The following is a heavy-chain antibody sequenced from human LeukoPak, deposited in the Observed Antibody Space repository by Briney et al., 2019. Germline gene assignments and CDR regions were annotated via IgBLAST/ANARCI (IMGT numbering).Heavy chain of an antibody. CDR3: ARGPERLYGGNSETCEFDY. D-gene: IGHD4-23*01. CDR1: GGTFSSYA. CDR2: IIPIFGTA. J-gene: IGHJ4*02. V-gene: IGHV1-69*01. Sequence: VASVKVSCKASGGTFSSYAISWVRQAPGQGLEWMGGIIPIFGTANYAQKFQGRVTITADESTSTAYMELSSLRSEDTAVYYCARGPERLYGGNSETCEFDYWGQGTLVTVSS.